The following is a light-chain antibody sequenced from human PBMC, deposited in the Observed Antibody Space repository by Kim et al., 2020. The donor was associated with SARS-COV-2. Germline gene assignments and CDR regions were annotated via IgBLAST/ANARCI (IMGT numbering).Light chain of an antibody. Sequence: QAVLTQPPSASGTPGQRVTISCSGSSYNIGRYTVNWYQQLPGTAPKLLIYNDNQRPSWVPDRFSGSKSDTSASLAITGLQAEDEADYYCQSYGSSLSGSVFGGGTQLTVL. J-gene: IGLJ3*02. CDR3: QSYGSSLSGSV. CDR1: SYNIGRYT. CDR2: NDN. V-gene: IGLV1-44*01.